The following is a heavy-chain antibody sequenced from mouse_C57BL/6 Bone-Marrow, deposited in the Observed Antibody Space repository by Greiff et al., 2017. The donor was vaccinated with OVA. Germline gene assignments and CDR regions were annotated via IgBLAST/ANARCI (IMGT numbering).Heavy chain of an antibody. CDR3: ARATVVAYYAMDY. V-gene: IGHV1-4*01. CDR1: GYTFTSYT. CDR2: INPSSGYT. Sequence: LQESGAELARPGASVKMSCKASGYTFTSYTMHWVKQRPGQGLEWIGYINPSSGYTKYNQKFKDKATLTADKSSSTAYMQLSSLTSEDSAVYYCARATVVAYYAMDYWGQGTSVTVSS. J-gene: IGHJ4*01. D-gene: IGHD1-1*01.